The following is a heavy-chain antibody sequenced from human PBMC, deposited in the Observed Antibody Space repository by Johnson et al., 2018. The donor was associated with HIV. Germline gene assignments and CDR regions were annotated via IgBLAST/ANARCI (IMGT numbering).Heavy chain of an antibody. CDR3: ARGGGCGGDCYSGYDAFDI. V-gene: IGHV3-7*01. J-gene: IGHJ3*02. D-gene: IGHD2-21*01. CDR1: GFSFGDYW. CDR2: IKCDGSEK. Sequence: VQVLESGGGLVQPGGSLRLSCAASGFSFGDYWMTWVCQAPEKGLEWVADIKCDGSEKYYVDSVKGRFTISRDNSKNTLYLQMNSLRTEDTAVYYCARGGGCGGDCYSGYDAFDIWGQGTMVTVSS.